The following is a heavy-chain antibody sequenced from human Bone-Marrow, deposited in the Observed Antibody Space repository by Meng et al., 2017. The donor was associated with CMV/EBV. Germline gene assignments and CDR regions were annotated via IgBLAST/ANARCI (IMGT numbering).Heavy chain of an antibody. CDR1: GGSISSSSYY. CDR2: IYYSGGT. CDR3: ARSLRRQWLTPLDY. J-gene: IGHJ4*02. Sequence: SETLSLTCTVSGGSISSSSYYWGWIRQPPGKGLEWIGSIYYSGGTYYNPSLKSRVTISVDTSKNQFSLKLSSVTAADTAVYYCARSLRRQWLTPLDYWGQGTLVTVSS. D-gene: IGHD6-19*01. V-gene: IGHV4-39*01.